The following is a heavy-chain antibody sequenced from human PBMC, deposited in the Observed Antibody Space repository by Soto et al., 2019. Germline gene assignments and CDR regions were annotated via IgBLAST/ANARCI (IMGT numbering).Heavy chain of an antibody. D-gene: IGHD1-1*01. CDR1: GGFVSSGSYY. J-gene: IGHJ3*02. V-gene: IGHV4-34*01. CDR3: ARVERGTATTVVDAFDI. Sequence: QVQLQQWGAGLLKPSETLSLTCAVYGGFVSSGSYYWSWIRQPPGKGLEWIGEMSHSGGTHFNRSLKGRVTISVDPSKNQFSLKMSSVTAADTALYYCARVERGTATTVVDAFDIWGPGTMVTVSS. CDR2: MSHSGGT.